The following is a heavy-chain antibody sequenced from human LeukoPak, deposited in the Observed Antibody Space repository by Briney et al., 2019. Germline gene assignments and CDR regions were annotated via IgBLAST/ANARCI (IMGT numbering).Heavy chain of an antibody. CDR2: INSDGSST. D-gene: IGHD6-13*01. CDR1: GFTFSSYW. Sequence: PGGSLRLSCAASGFTFSSYWMHWVRQAPGKGLVWVSRINSDGSSTSYADSVKGRFTISRDNAKNTLYLQMNSLRAEDTAVYYCARAGFYSSSWYEIDYWGQGTLVTVSS. V-gene: IGHV3-74*01. CDR3: ARAGFYSSSWYEIDY. J-gene: IGHJ4*02.